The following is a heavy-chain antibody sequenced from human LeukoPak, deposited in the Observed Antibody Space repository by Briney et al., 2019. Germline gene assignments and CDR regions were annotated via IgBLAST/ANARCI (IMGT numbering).Heavy chain of an antibody. CDR1: GFTFSSYG. V-gene: IGHV3-30*02. CDR3: AKEYSSSSFLGYFDY. Sequence: GGSLRLDSAATGFTFSSYGMHWVHQAPVNGPDRLAFIRCDGSNKYYADSVKRRFTISRVTSKNTLYLLMNSLKAEDTALYYCAKEYSSSSFLGYFDYWGQGTLVTVSS. CDR2: IRCDGSNK. J-gene: IGHJ4*02. D-gene: IGHD6-6*01.